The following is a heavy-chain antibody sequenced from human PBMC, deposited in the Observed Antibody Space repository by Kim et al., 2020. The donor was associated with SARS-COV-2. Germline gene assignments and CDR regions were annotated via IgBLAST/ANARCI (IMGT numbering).Heavy chain of an antibody. CDR1: GYTFTSYY. CDR2: INPSGGST. D-gene: IGHD2-2*02. J-gene: IGHJ5*02. Sequence: ASVKVSCKASGYTFTSYYMHWVRQAPGQGLEWMGIINPSGGSTSYAQKFQGRVTMTRDTSTSTVYMELSSLRSEDTAVYYCARGYCSSTSCDTGWFDPWGQGTLVTVSS. CDR3: ARGYCSSTSCDTGWFDP. V-gene: IGHV1-46*01.